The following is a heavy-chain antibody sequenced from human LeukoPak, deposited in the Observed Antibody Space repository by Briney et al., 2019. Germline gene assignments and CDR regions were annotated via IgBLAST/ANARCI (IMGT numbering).Heavy chain of an antibody. V-gene: IGHV1-46*01. CDR2: INPTYGST. CDR3: AREIRETPNYFDQ. CDR1: GGTSSSYA. D-gene: IGHD4-23*01. J-gene: IGHJ4*02. Sequence: ASVKVSCKASGGTSSSYAISWVRQAPGQGLEWMGIINPTYGSTTYAQKFQGRVTMTRDTSTSTVYMELSSLRSEDTAVYYCAREIRETPNYFDQWGQGTLVTVSS.